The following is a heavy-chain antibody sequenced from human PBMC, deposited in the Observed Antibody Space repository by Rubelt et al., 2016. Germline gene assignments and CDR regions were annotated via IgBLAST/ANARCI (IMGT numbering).Heavy chain of an antibody. Sequence: QVQLQQWGAGLLKPSETLSLTCAVYGGSFSGFYWGWIRQPPGKGLEWIGDIYHGGFTYYNPSLKSRVTISVDTSKNQFSLRLSSVTASDTALYYCARSYTDYADVHFDLWGRGTLVTVSS. V-gene: IGHV4-34*01. D-gene: IGHD5-12*01. CDR3: ARSYTDYADVHFDL. J-gene: IGHJ2*01. CDR2: IYHGGFT. CDR1: GGSFSGFY.